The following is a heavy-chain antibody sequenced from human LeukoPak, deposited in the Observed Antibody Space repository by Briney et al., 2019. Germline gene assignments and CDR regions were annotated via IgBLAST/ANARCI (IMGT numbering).Heavy chain of an antibody. CDR3: AKGRYNWNYGDAFDI. V-gene: IGHV3-9*03. D-gene: IGHD1-7*01. J-gene: IGHJ3*02. CDR1: GFTVSSNY. CDR2: ISWNSGSI. Sequence: GGSLRLSCAASGFTVSSNYMSWVRQAPGKGLEWVSGISWNSGSIGYADSVKGRFTISRDNAKNSLYLQMNSLRAEDMALYYCAKGRYNWNYGDAFDIWGQGTMVTVSS.